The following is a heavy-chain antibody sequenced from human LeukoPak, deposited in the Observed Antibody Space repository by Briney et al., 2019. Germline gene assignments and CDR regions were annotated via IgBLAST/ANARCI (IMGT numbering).Heavy chain of an antibody. V-gene: IGHV4-34*01. CDR1: GGSISGLY. J-gene: IGHJ3*02. Sequence: KPSETLSLTCIVSGGSISGLYWGWIRQPPGKGLEWIGEINHSGSTNYNPSLKSRVTISVDTSKNQFSLKLSSVTAADTAVYYCARRRRIVGATPGAFDIWGQGTMVTVSS. CDR3: ARRRRIVGATPGAFDI. CDR2: INHSGST. D-gene: IGHD1-26*01.